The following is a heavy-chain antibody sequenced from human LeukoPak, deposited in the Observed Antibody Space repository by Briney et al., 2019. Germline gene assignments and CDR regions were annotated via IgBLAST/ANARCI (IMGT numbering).Heavy chain of an antibody. CDR3: AREGFLEWLPTDY. CDR1: GFTFSSYA. V-gene: IGHV3-33*08. Sequence: GGSLRLSCAASGFTFSSYAMSWVRQAPGKGLEWVAVIWYDGSNKYYPDSVKGRFTISRDNSKNTLYLQMNSLRAEDTAVYYCAREGFLEWLPTDYWGQGTLVTVSS. J-gene: IGHJ4*02. CDR2: IWYDGSNK. D-gene: IGHD3-3*01.